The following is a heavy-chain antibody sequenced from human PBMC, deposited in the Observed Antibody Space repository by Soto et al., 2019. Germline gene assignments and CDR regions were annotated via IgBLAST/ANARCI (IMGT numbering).Heavy chain of an antibody. CDR2: ISAYNGNT. D-gene: IGHD2-2*02. CDR1: GYTFTSYG. J-gene: IGHJ4*02. Sequence: GASVRVSCKASGYTFTSYGISWVRQAPGQGLEWMGWISAYNGNTNYAQKLQGRVTMTTDTSTSTAYMELRSLRSDDTAVYYCARNGHCSSTSCYTSLDYWGQGTLVIVSS. V-gene: IGHV1-18*01. CDR3: ARNGHCSSTSCYTSLDY.